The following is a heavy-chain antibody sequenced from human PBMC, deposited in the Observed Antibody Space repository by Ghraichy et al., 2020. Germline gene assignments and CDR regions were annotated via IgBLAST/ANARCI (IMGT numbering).Heavy chain of an antibody. CDR2: ISYDGNNK. D-gene: IGHD5-12*01. V-gene: IGHV3-30*04. CDR1: GFAFSNYA. Sequence: GSLRLSCAASGFAFSNYAIHWVRQAPGKGLDWVAVISYDGNNKYYADSVKGRFTVSRDNSKNTLNLQMNSLRVEDTAVYYCARDIRWLRPEYAFDIWGQGTMVTVSS. CDR3: ARDIRWLRPEYAFDI. J-gene: IGHJ3*02.